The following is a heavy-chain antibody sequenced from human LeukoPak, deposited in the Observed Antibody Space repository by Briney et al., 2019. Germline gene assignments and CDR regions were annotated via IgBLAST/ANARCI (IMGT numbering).Heavy chain of an antibody. J-gene: IGHJ3*01. Sequence: GGSLRLSCAASGFTFSKYAMIWVRQVPGKGLEWLSGLSGSGDNAYYADSVKGRFTISRDNSKDTLYLQMKSLRVEDSAIYYCAKDLGDLYSARHYADDAFDLWGQGTVVTVSS. V-gene: IGHV3-23*01. CDR3: AKDLGDLYSARHYADDAFDL. CDR1: GFTFSKYA. CDR2: LSGSGDNA. D-gene: IGHD3-10*01.